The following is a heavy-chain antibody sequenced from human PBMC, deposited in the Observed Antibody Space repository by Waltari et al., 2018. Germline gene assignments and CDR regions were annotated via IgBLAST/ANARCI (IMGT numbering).Heavy chain of an antibody. V-gene: IGHV1-46*01. CDR3: AVVLTVTTKRCFDI. CDR2: IKPSGGRT. D-gene: IGHD4-17*01. CDR1: GYTFTSDY. Sequence: QVQLVQSVAELKKPAASVKVSCKASGYTFTSDYMHWVRQAHGQGLEGMGRIKPSGGRTSYAQKCQGRVTLTRDTATSTVYMELSRLRSEDTAVYYCAVVLTVTTKRCFDIRGQGKMVPVSS. J-gene: IGHJ3*02.